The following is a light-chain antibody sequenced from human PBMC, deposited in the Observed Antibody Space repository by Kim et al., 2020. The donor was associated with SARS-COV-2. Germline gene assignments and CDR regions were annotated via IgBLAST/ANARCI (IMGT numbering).Light chain of an antibody. CDR3: QQYNNWPLYT. CDR1: QSVSSN. CDR2: GAS. J-gene: IGKJ2*01. V-gene: IGKV3-15*01. Sequence: EIVMTQSPATPSVSPGERATLPCRASQSVSSNLAWYQQKPGQAPRLLIYGASTRATGIPARFSGSGSGTEFTLTISSLQSEDFAVYYCQQYNNWPLYTFGQGTKLEI.